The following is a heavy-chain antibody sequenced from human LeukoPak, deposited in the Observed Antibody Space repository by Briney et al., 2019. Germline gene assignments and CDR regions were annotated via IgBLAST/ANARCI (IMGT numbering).Heavy chain of an antibody. D-gene: IGHD3-10*01. CDR2: INPNSGGT. CDR1: GYTFTSYA. J-gene: IGHJ4*02. Sequence: GASVKVSCKASGYTFTSYAMNWVRQAPGQGLEWMGWINPNSGGTNYAQKFQGRVTMTRDTSISTAYMELSRLRSDDTAVYYCARLVLWFGELPTDDYWGQGTLVTVSS. CDR3: ARLVLWFGELPTDDY. V-gene: IGHV1-2*02.